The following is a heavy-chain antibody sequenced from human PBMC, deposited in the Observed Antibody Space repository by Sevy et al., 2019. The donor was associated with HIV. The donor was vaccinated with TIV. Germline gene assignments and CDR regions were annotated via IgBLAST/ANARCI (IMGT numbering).Heavy chain of an antibody. CDR3: AKDGWGVVAREVDY. CDR2: ISGSGGYT. V-gene: IGHV3-23*01. CDR1: GLTFNNYA. J-gene: IGHJ4*02. Sequence: GGSLRLSCAASGLTFNNYAMSWVRQAPGKGLEWVSAISGSGGYTYYADSVKGRFTISRDNSKNTLYLQMNSLRAEDTAVYYCAKDGWGVVAREVDYWGQGTLVTVSS. D-gene: IGHD2-15*01.